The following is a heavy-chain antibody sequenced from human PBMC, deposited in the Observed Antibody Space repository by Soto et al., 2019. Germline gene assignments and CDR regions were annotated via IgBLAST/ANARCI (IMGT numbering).Heavy chain of an antibody. CDR3: ASAWVQPYFPS. V-gene: IGHV4-61*01. D-gene: IGHD3-16*01. CDR1: GGSVTSTSYY. Sequence: PSETLSLTCTVSGGSVTSTSYYWSWIRQPPGKGLEWIGCMFYSGSIYYNPSLKSRVTISVDTSRNQFSLKLSSVTAADTAVYYGASAWVQPYFPSGGQGTSVTVSS. J-gene: IGHJ4*02. CDR2: MFYSGSI.